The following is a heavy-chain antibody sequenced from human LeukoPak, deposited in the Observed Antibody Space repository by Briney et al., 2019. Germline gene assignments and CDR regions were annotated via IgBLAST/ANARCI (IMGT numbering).Heavy chain of an antibody. J-gene: IGHJ6*02. V-gene: IGHV3-30*18. Sequence: GGSLRLSCAASGFTFSSYGMHWVRQAPGKGLEWVAVISYDGSNKYYADSVKGRFTISRDNSKNTLYLQMNSLRAEDTAVYYCAKGPPPRRYYYYGMDVWGQGTTVTVSS. CDR1: GFTFSSYG. CDR3: AKGPPPRRYYYYGMDV. CDR2: ISYDGSNK.